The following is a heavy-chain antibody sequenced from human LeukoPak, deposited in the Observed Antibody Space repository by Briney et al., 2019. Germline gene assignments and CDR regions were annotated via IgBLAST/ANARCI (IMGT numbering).Heavy chain of an antibody. Sequence: GGSLRLSCAASGFTFSNAWMSWVRQAPGKGLEWVGRIKSKTDGGTTDYAAPVKGRFTISRDDSKNTLYLQMNSLKTEDTAVYYCKSPVVVVARKRGYGMDVWGQGTTVTVSS. CDR2: IKSKTDGGTT. D-gene: IGHD2-15*01. CDR1: GFTFSNAW. V-gene: IGHV3-15*01. J-gene: IGHJ6*02. CDR3: KSPVVVVARKRGYGMDV.